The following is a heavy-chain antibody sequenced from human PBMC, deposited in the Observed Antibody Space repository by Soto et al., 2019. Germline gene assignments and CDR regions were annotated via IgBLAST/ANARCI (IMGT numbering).Heavy chain of an antibody. V-gene: IGHV4-59*08. Sequence: PSETLSLTCTVSVGSISSYYWSWIRQPPGKGLEWIGYIYYSGSTNYNPSLKSRVTISVDTSKNQFSLKLSSVTAADTAVYYCATALSGGFDYWGQGTLVTVS. CDR2: IYYSGST. D-gene: IGHD3-10*02. J-gene: IGHJ4*02. CDR1: VGSISSYY. CDR3: ATALSGGFDY.